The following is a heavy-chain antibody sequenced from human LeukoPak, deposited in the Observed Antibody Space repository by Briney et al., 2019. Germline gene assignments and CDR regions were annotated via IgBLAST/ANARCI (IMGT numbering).Heavy chain of an antibody. CDR3: ARDGRYWYFDL. Sequence: GGSLRLSCAASGFTFSSYWMHWVRQAPGKGLVWVSRIIMDGSSTRSTYADSVKGRFTISRDDAKNTLYLEMNSLRAEDTAVYYCARDGRYWYFDLWGRGTLVTVSS. CDR1: GFTFSSYW. V-gene: IGHV3-74*01. CDR2: IIMDGSST. J-gene: IGHJ2*01.